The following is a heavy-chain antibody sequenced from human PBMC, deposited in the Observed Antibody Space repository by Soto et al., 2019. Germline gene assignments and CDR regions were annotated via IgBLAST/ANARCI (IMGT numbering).Heavy chain of an antibody. D-gene: IGHD3-9*01. CDR1: GFTFSSYW. V-gene: IGHV3-74*01. CDR3: AIEAYYILTGLDY. CDR2: VNMDGRST. J-gene: IGHJ4*02. Sequence: GGSLRLSCAASGFTFSSYWMHWVRQAPGKGLVWVSRVNMDGRSTGYADSVKGRFTISRDNAKNTLYLQMNSLRAEDTAVYYCAIEAYYILTGLDYWGQGTLVTVSS.